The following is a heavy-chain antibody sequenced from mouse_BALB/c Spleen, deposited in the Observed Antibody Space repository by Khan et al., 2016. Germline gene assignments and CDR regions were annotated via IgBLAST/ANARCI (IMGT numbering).Heavy chain of an antibody. CDR3: ARLYYYGSVDY. CDR2: INPDSSTI. Sequence: VKLLESGGGLVQPGGSLKLSCAASGFDFSRYWMNWVRQAPGKGLEWIGEINPDSSTINYAPSLKDKFIISRDNAKNTLYLQMHKVRSEDTALYYCARLYYYGSVDYWGQGTTLTVSS. J-gene: IGHJ2*01. CDR1: GFDFSRYW. D-gene: IGHD1-1*01. V-gene: IGHV4-1*02.